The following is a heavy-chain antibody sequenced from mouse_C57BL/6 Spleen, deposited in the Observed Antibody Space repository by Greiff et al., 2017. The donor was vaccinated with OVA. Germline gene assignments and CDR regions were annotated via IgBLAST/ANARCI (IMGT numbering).Heavy chain of an antibody. CDR1: GFTFSSYT. Sequence: EVKLMESGGGLVKPGGSLKLSCAASGFTFSSYTMSWVRQTPAKRLEWVATISGCGGDTYYPDTAKGRFTIIRDNAKNTLYLQMGSLRSEETALYYCARHGLWEGGYFDVWGTGTTVTVSS. J-gene: IGHJ1*03. V-gene: IGHV5-9*01. D-gene: IGHD1-1*02. CDR3: ARHGLWEGGYFDV. CDR2: ISGCGGDT.